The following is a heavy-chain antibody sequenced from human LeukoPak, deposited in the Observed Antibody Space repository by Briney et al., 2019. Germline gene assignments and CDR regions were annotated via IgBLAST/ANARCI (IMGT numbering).Heavy chain of an antibody. CDR3: ARDLGDAAAGDNNWFDP. J-gene: IGHJ5*02. V-gene: IGHV4-38-2*02. CDR1: GYSISSGYY. D-gene: IGHD6-13*01. CDR2: IYHSGST. Sequence: SETLSLTCTVSGYSISSGYYWGWIRQPPGKGLEWIGSIYHSGSTYYNPSLKSRVTISVDTSKNQFSLKLSSVTAADTAVYYCARDLGDAAAGDNNWFDPWGQGTLVTVSS.